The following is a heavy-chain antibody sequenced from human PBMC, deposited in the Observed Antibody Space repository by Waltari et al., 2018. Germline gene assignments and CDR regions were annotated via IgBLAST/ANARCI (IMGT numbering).Heavy chain of an antibody. V-gene: IGHV4-38-2*02. CDR3: ATDPSYYGSGTYWAGWFDP. Sequence: QVQLQESGPGPVKPSETLSLTCTVSGYSIRSTYYWGWIRQSPGKGLEWIGSIFHSGSTYYNPSLKSRVTISVDTSKNQFSLKLSSVTAADTAVYYCATDPSYYGSGTYWAGWFDPWGQGTLVTVSS. CDR1: GYSIRSTYY. J-gene: IGHJ5*02. D-gene: IGHD3-10*01. CDR2: IFHSGST.